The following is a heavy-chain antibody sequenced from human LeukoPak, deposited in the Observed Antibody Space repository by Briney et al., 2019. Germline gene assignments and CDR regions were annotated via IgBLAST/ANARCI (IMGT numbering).Heavy chain of an antibody. J-gene: IGHJ4*02. CDR2: IYTSGST. CDR1: GGSISSYY. CDR3: ARHYGGYYYYNY. V-gene: IGHV4-4*09. D-gene: IGHD3-22*01. Sequence: SETLSLTCTVSGGSISSYYWSWIRQPPGKGLEWIGYIYTSGSTNYNPSLKSRVTISVDTSKNQFSLKLSSVTAADTAVYYCARHYGGYYYYNYWGQGTLVTVSS.